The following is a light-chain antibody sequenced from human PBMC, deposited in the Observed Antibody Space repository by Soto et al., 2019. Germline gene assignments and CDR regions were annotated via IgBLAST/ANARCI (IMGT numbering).Light chain of an antibody. CDR1: QSISSY. CDR3: QQRTNWPLS. V-gene: IGKV3-11*01. J-gene: IGKJ3*01. Sequence: EVVLTQSPATLSLSPGERATLSCRASQSISSYLAWYQQKPGQAPRLLLYDASNRATGIPARFSGSGSGTDFTLTISSLEPEYFAVYYCQQRTNWPLSFGPGTKVDIK. CDR2: DAS.